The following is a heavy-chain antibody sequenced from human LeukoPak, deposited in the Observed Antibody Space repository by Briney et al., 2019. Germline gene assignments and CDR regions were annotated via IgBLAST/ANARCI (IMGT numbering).Heavy chain of an antibody. D-gene: IGHD3-22*01. CDR2: FHPGDSET. V-gene: IGHV5-51*01. CDR1: GYSFNNHW. J-gene: IGHJ4*02. CDR3: ATTIAFYCDSSSYMDF. Sequence: GESLKISCKTSGYSFNNHWIGWVRQKPGKGLEWMGIFHPGDSETRSSPSFQGLVTMSADQSITTAYLQWNSLKASDTAMYFCATTIAFYCDSSSYMDFWGQGTQVIVSS.